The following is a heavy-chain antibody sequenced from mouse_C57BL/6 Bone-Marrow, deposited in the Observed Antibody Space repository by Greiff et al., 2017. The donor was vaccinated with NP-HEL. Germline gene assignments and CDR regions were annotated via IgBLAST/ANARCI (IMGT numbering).Heavy chain of an antibody. D-gene: IGHD2-4*01. CDR3: ARSIYYDYADDPFYGMDY. CDR1: GFTFTDYY. Sequence: EVNVVESGGGLVQPGGSLSLSCAASGFTFTDYYMSWVRQPPGKALEWVGFIRTTANGSTLEYSASVKGRFTISRDTSQSILYLPMNALRAEDSATDYCARSIYYDYADDPFYGMDYWGQGTSVTVSS. J-gene: IGHJ4*01. V-gene: IGHV7-3*01. CDR2: IRTTANGSTL.